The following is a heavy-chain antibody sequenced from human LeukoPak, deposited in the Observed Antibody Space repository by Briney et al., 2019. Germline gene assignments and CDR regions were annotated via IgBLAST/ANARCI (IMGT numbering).Heavy chain of an antibody. D-gene: IGHD3-10*01. CDR1: GGSISSYY. V-gene: IGHV4-4*07. J-gene: IGHJ5*02. CDR3: ARDSTRRGWFDP. CDR2: IYPSGST. Sequence: KPSETLSLTCTVSGGSISSYYWSWIRQPAGKGLEWIGRIYPSGSTDYNPSLRSRVTVPVDTSENHFSLKLTSVTAADTAVYYCARDSTRRGWFDPWGQGALVTVSS.